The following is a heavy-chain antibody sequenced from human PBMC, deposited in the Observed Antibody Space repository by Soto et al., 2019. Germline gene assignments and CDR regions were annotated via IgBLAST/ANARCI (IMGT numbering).Heavy chain of an antibody. Sequence: SETLSLTCAVSGGSISSGGYYWSWIRQPPGKGLEWIGYIYYSGSTNYNPSLKSRVTISVDTSKNQFSLKLSSVTAADTAVYYCALAAAGTGLFDYWGQGTLVTVSS. CDR3: ALAAAGTGLFDY. CDR1: GGSISSGGYY. CDR2: IYYSGST. D-gene: IGHD6-13*01. J-gene: IGHJ4*02. V-gene: IGHV4-61*08.